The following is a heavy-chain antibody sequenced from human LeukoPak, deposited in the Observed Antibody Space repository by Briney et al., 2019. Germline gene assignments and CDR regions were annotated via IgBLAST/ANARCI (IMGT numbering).Heavy chain of an antibody. D-gene: IGHD3-3*01. CDR2: INPNSGGT. CDR3: ATAPAAFWSGYYTYYFDY. J-gene: IGHJ4*02. CDR1: GYTFTGYY. V-gene: IGHV1-2*02. Sequence: VASVKVSCKASGYTFTGYYMHWVRQAPGQGLEWMGWINPNSGGTNYAQKFQGRVTMTRDTSISTAYMELSRLRSDDTAVYYCATAPAAFWSGYYTYYFDYWGQGTLVTVSP.